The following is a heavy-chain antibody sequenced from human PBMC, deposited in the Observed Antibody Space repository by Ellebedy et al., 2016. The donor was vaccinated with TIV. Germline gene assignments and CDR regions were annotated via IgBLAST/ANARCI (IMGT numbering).Heavy chain of an antibody. CDR2: ISGSGGST. CDR1: GFTFSSYA. V-gene: IGHV3-23*01. Sequence: GASLRLSXAAPGFTFSSYAMTWVRHAPGKGLEWVSVISGSGGSTYYADSVKGRFTISRDNSKNTLYLQMNSLRAEDTAVYYCAKRASSGWSYYFDYWGQGTLVTVSS. CDR3: AKRASSGWSYYFDY. D-gene: IGHD6-19*01. J-gene: IGHJ4*02.